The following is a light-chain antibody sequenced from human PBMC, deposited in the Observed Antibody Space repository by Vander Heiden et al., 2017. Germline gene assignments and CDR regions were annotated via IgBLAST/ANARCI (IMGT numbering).Light chain of an antibody. CDR2: DAS. Sequence: EIVLTQSPATLSLSPGERATLSCRASQSVSSYLAWYQQKPGQAPRLLIYDASNRATGIPARFSGSGSGTDFTLTISSREPEDFAVYYCQQRSNWPPVIFGGGTKVEIK. CDR3: QQRSNWPPVI. V-gene: IGKV3-11*01. J-gene: IGKJ4*01. CDR1: QSVSSY.